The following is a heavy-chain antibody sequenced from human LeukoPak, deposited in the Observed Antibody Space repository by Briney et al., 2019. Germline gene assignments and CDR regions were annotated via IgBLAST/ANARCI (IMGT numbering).Heavy chain of an antibody. CDR2: ISSSSSYI. CDR3: ARQTYSSGWYGDSYYSNY. CDR1: GFTFSSYS. Sequence: PGGSLRLSCAASGFTFSSYSMNWVRQAPGKRLEWVSSISSSSSYIYYADSVKGRFTISRDNAKNSLYLQMNSLRAEDTAVYYCARQTYSSGWYGDSYYSNYWGQGTLVTVSS. D-gene: IGHD6-19*01. V-gene: IGHV3-21*01. J-gene: IGHJ4*02.